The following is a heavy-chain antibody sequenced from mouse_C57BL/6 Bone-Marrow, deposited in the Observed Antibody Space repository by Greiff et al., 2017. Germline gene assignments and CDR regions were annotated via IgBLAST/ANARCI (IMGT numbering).Heavy chain of an antibody. CDR1: GYTFTSYW. CDR3: ARGGYDGAWFAY. D-gene: IGHD2-2*01. CDR2: IDPSDSYT. J-gene: IGHJ3*01. Sequence: QVQLQQPGAELVMPGASVKLSCKASGYTFTSYWMHWVKQRPGQGLEWIGEIDPSDSYTNYNQKFKGKSTLAVDKSSSTAYMQLSSLTSEDSAVYYGARGGYDGAWFAYWGQGNLVTVSA. V-gene: IGHV1-69*01.